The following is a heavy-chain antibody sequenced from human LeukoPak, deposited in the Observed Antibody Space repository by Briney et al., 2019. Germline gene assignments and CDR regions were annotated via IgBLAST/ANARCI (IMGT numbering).Heavy chain of an antibody. J-gene: IGHJ4*02. V-gene: IGHV4-34*01. CDR3: AGGYSIDY. CDR2: INHSGST. Sequence: SETLSLTCAVYGGSFSGYYWSWIRQPPGKGLEWIGEINHSGSTYYNPSLKSRVTISVDTSKNQFSLKLSSVTAADTAVYYCAGGYSIDYWGQGTLVTVSS. D-gene: IGHD6-13*01. CDR1: GGSFSGYY.